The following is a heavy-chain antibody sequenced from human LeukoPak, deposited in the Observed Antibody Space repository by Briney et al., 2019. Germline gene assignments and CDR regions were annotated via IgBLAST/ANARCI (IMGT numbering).Heavy chain of an antibody. V-gene: IGHV3-21*01. J-gene: IGHJ5*02. Sequence: GGSLRLSCAASGFTFSSYSMNWVRQAPGKGLEWVSSISSSSSYIYYADSVKGRFTISRDNAKNTLYLQMNSLRAEDTAVYYCARDISTIFGVVIITPGWFDPWGQGTLVTVSS. CDR2: ISSSSSYI. D-gene: IGHD3-3*01. CDR1: GFTFSSYS. CDR3: ARDISTIFGVVIITPGWFDP.